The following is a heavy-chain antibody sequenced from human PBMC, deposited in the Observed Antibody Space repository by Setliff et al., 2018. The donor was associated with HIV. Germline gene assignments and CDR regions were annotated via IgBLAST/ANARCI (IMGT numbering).Heavy chain of an antibody. D-gene: IGHD6-6*01. CDR2: INNSGST. CDR1: NGSFSNYY. J-gene: IGHJ4*02. Sequence: SETLSLTCAVYNGSFSNYYWTWIRQPPGKGLEWIGEINNSGSTNYNPSLKSRVTISVDTSKKQFSLNLRSVTAADTAVYYCARGLTARRVGNFDYWGRGTLVTVSS. CDR3: ARGLTARRVGNFDY. V-gene: IGHV4-34*01.